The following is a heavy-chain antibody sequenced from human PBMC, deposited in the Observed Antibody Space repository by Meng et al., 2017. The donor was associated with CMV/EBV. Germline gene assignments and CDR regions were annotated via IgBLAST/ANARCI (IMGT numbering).Heavy chain of an antibody. V-gene: IGHV4-59*01. Sequence: SETLSLTCTVSGGSISSYYWSWIRQPPGKGLEWIGYIYYSGSTNYSPSLKSRVTISVDTSKNQFSLKLSSVTAADTAVYYCARAHPYYDYVWGSYRSRGAFDIWGQGTMVTVSS. J-gene: IGHJ3*02. D-gene: IGHD3-16*02. CDR1: GGSISSYY. CDR2: IYYSGST. CDR3: ARAHPYYDYVWGSYRSRGAFDI.